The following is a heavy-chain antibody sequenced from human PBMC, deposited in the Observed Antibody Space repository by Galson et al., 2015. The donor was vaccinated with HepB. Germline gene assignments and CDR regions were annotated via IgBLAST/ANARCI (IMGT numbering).Heavy chain of an antibody. CDR3: AKDPDTYYYDSSGYYQDFDY. D-gene: IGHD3-22*01. CDR2: ISGSGGST. Sequence: SLRLSCAASGFTFSSYAMSWVRQAPGKGLEWVSAISGSGGSTYYADSVKGRFTISRDNSKNTLYLQMNSLRAEDTAVYYCAKDPDTYYYDSSGYYQDFDYWGQGTLVTVSS. CDR1: GFTFSSYA. V-gene: IGHV3-23*01. J-gene: IGHJ4*02.